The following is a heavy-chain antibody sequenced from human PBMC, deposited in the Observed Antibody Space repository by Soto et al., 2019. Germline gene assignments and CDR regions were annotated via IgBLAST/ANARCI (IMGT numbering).Heavy chain of an antibody. CDR1: GGSISSYY. V-gene: IGHV4-59*01. CDR3: ARALGISGAFDI. CDR2: IYYSGST. J-gene: IGHJ3*02. D-gene: IGHD7-27*01. Sequence: SETLSLTCTVSGGSISSYYWSWIRQPPGKGLEWIGYIYYSGSTNYNPSLKSRVTISVDTSKNQFSLKLSSVTAADTAVYYCARALGISGAFDIWGQGTMVTVSS.